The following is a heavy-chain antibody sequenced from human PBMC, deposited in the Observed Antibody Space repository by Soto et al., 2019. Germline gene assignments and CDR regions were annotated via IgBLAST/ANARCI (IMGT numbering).Heavy chain of an antibody. Sequence: SETLSLTCAVYGWSFSGYYWSWIRQPPGKGLEWIGDINHSVSTNYNPSLKSRVTISVDTSKNQFSLKLSSVTAADTAVYYCARVVRYYDILTGYYSQTNLWPYYFDYWGQGTLVTVS. V-gene: IGHV4-34*01. D-gene: IGHD3-9*01. CDR2: INHSVST. CDR1: GWSFSGYY. J-gene: IGHJ4*02. CDR3: ARVVRYYDILTGYYSQTNLWPYYFDY.